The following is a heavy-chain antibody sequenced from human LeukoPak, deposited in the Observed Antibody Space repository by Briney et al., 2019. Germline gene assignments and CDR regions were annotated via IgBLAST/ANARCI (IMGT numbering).Heavy chain of an antibody. Sequence: GGSLRLSCVASGITFSNSWMGWVRQAPGKGLEWVADIKEDDSERNYVDSVKGRFTISRDNAKSSVYLQMNSLRAEDTAVYYCARGYYDSSGYPLFDCWGQGTLVTVSS. CDR2: IKEDDSER. J-gene: IGHJ4*02. CDR3: ARGYYDSSGYPLFDC. D-gene: IGHD3-22*01. CDR1: GITFSNSW. V-gene: IGHV3-7*03.